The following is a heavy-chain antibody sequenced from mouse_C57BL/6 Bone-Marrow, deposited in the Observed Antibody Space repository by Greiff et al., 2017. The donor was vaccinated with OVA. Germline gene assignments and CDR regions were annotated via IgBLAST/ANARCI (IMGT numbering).Heavy chain of an antibody. V-gene: IGHV5-6*02. CDR2: ISSGGSYT. Sequence: DVMLVESGGDLVKPGGSLKLSCAASGFTFSSYGMSWVRQTPDKRLEWVATISSGGSYTYYPDSVKGRFTISRDNAKNTLYLQMSSLKSEDTAMYYCARHGTTVDYWGQGTTLTVSS. CDR3: ARHGTTVDY. J-gene: IGHJ2*01. CDR1: GFTFSSYG. D-gene: IGHD1-1*01.